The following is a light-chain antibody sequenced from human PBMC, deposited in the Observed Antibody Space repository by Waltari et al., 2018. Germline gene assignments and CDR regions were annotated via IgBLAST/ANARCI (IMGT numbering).Light chain of an antibody. CDR1: VNILYSPNNRNY. CDR2: WAS. J-gene: IGKJ1*01. V-gene: IGKV4-1*01. Sequence: MVISQSPLSLSLSLCERATRTFKATVNILYSPNNRNYLAWYQLKPGQAPKLLFYWASNREYGVPYRFSGSGSGTEFTLTINSLQAEDVAVYDCQQHVSTPRTFGQGTKVEI. CDR3: QQHVSTPRT.